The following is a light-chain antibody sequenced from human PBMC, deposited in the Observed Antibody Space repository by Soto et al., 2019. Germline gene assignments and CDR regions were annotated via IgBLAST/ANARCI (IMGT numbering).Light chain of an antibody. CDR1: QSVLYSSNNKNY. CDR3: QQYYSIPIT. Sequence: DIVMTQSPDSLAVSLGERATINCNSSQSVLYSSNNKNYLAWYQQKPGQPPKLLIYWASTRESGVPDRFSGSGSGTDITLTISSLQAEDVAVYYCQQYYSIPITFGQGTRLEIK. CDR2: WAS. J-gene: IGKJ5*01. V-gene: IGKV4-1*01.